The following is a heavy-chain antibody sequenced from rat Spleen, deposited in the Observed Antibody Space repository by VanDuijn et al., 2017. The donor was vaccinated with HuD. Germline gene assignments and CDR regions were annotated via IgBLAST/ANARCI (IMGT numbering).Heavy chain of an antibody. J-gene: IGHJ4*01. D-gene: IGHD1-12*03. CDR3: TRVDGYYRTMDA. Sequence: EVQLVESGGGLVQPGRSLKLSCGASGFTFSDYNMAWVRQAPKKGLEWVATISYDGSSTYYRDSVKGRFTISRDNAKSSLYLEMDSLRSEDTATYYCTRVDGYYRTMDAWGQGTSVTVSS. V-gene: IGHV5-7*01. CDR2: ISYDGSST. CDR1: GFTFSDYN.